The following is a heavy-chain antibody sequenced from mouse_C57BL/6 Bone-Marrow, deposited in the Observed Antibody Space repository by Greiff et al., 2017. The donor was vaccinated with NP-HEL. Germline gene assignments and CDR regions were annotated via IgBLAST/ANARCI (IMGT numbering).Heavy chain of an antibody. CDR1: GYTFTDYN. CDR2: INPNNGGT. D-gene: IGHD1-1*02. J-gene: IGHJ1*03. V-gene: IGHV1-22*01. Sequence: VQLKESGPELVKPGASVKMFCKASGYTFTDYNMHWVKQSHGKSLEWIGYINPNNGGTSYNQKFKGKATLTVNKSSSTAYMELRSLTSEESAVYYCARARDYDWYFDVWGTGTTVTVSS. CDR3: ARARDYDWYFDV.